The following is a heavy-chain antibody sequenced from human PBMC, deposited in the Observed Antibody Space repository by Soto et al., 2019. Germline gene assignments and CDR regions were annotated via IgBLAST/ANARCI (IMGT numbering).Heavy chain of an antibody. Sequence: GGSLRLSCAASGFTFSNYAMSWFRHAPGKGLEWVSAISGSAINTYYADSVRGRFTISRDNSKNTLYLQMNHLRAEDTAVYSCAKGQGYYYDASGYTFDYWGQGTLVTVSS. D-gene: IGHD3-22*01. CDR1: GFTFSNYA. J-gene: IGHJ4*02. CDR3: AKGQGYYYDASGYTFDY. CDR2: ISGSAINT. V-gene: IGHV3-23*01.